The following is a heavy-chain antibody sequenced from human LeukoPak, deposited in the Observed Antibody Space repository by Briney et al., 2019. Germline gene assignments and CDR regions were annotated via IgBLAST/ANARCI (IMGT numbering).Heavy chain of an antibody. CDR1: GGTFSSYA. CDR3: AREAALPPPWSDYYGMDV. D-gene: IGHD6-25*01. CDR2: IIHIFGTA. J-gene: IGHJ6*02. V-gene: IGHV1-69*01. Sequence: SVKLSFKASGGTFSSYAISWVRQAPGQGLEWMGGIIHIFGTANYAQNLHRRVSINADESTSTAYMELSSLRSEDTAVYYCAREAALPPPWSDYYGMDVWGQGT.